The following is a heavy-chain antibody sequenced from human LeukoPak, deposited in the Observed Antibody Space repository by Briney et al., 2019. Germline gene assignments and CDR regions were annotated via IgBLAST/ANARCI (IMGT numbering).Heavy chain of an antibody. Sequence: PSETPSLTCTVSGGSISSYYWSWIRQPPGKGLEWIGYIYYSGSTNYNPSLKSRATISVDTSKNQFSLKLSSVTAADTAVYYCARHRDGYNYDYWGQGTLVTVSS. D-gene: IGHD5-12*01. J-gene: IGHJ4*02. CDR1: GGSISSYY. CDR3: ARHRDGYNYDY. V-gene: IGHV4-59*08. CDR2: IYYSGST.